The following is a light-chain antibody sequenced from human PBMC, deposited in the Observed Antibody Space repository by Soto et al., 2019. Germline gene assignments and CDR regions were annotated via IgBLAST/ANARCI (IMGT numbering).Light chain of an antibody. Sequence: EIVMTQSPATLSVSPGEIATLSCRASQSVSSNLAWYQQKPGQAPRIIIYGASTRATGIPARFSGSGSGTDFTLTISRLEPEDFAVYYCQQYGTASITLGQGTRLEIK. V-gene: IGKV3-15*01. CDR1: QSVSSN. CDR3: QQYGTASIT. J-gene: IGKJ5*01. CDR2: GAS.